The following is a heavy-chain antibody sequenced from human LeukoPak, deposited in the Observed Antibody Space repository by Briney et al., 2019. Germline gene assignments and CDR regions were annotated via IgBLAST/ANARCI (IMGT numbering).Heavy chain of an antibody. Sequence: SETLSLTCAVHGGSFSGYYWSWIRQPPGKGLEWIGEINHSGRTNYNPSLKSRVTISVDTSKNQFSLKLSSVTAADTAVYYCASQRGWYGGFDYWGQGTLVTVSS. V-gene: IGHV4-34*01. CDR1: GGSFSGYY. CDR2: INHSGRT. CDR3: ASQRGWYGGFDY. J-gene: IGHJ4*02. D-gene: IGHD6-19*01.